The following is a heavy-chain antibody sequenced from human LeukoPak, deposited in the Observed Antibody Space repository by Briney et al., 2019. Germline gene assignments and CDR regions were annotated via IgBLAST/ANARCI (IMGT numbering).Heavy chain of an antibody. V-gene: IGHV4-59*01. CDR2: IYYSGST. CDR3: ARAALYFDLEDYYYYYYMDV. Sequence: SETLSLTCTVSGGSLSSYYWSWIRQPPGKGLEWIGYIYYSGSTNYNPSLKSRVTISVDTSKNQFSLKLSSVTAADTAVYYCARAALYFDLEDYYYYYYMDVWGKGTTVTVSS. D-gene: IGHD3-9*01. J-gene: IGHJ6*03. CDR1: GGSLSSYY.